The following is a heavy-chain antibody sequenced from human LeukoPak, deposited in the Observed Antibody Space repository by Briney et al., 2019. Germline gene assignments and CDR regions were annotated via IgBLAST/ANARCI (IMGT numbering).Heavy chain of an antibody. D-gene: IGHD5-18*01. Sequence: SETLSLTCTVSGYSISSGYYWGWIRQPPGKGMEWIGSIFHSGSTYYNPSLKSRVTISVDTSKNQFSLKLSSVTAADTAVYYCARVREASADSYGLDYWGQGTLVTVSS. CDR1: GYSISSGYY. CDR2: IFHSGST. J-gene: IGHJ4*02. V-gene: IGHV4-38-2*02. CDR3: ARVREASADSYGLDY.